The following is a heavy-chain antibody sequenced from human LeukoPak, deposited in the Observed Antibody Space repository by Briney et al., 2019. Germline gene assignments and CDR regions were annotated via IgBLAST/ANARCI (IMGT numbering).Heavy chain of an antibody. CDR3: ARAIIAAAGSDAFDI. V-gene: IGHV4-39*07. CDR1: GGSISSTNYY. J-gene: IGHJ3*02. CDR2: IYYSGST. Sequence: SETLSLTCIVSGGSISSTNYYWGWIRQPPGKGLEWIGTIYYSGSTYYNPSLKSRVTISVDTSKNQFSLKLSSVTAADTAVYYCARAIIAAAGSDAFDIWGQGTMVTVSS. D-gene: IGHD6-13*01.